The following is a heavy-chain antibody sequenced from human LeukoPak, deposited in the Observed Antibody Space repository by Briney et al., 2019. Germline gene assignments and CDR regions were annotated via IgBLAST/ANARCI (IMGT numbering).Heavy chain of an antibody. CDR2: IYYSGST. V-gene: IGHV4-39*01. J-gene: IGHJ4*02. Sequence: SETLSLTCTVSGGSISSSNYYWGWIRQPPGKGLEWIGSIYYSGSTYYKSSLKSRITVSVDTSKNQFSLKLSSVTAADTAVYYCARNVTGGSSGYWRFDYWGQGTLVTVSS. CDR1: GGSISSSNYY. D-gene: IGHD3-22*01. CDR3: ARNVTGGSSGYWRFDY.